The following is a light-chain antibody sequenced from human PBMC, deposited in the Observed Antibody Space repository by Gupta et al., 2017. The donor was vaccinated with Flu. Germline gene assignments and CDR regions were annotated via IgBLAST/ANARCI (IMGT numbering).Light chain of an antibody. V-gene: IGKV1-9*01. CDR1: QYISGH. CDR3: QQVNDYPFT. Sequence: DIQLTQSPSFLSASIGDRVTITCRASQYISGHLAWYQQKPGTAPKLLIHSSSTLRDGVPSRFSGSGSGTEFTLAISSLQPEDFATYYCQQVNDYPFTFGHGTSVDI. J-gene: IGKJ3*01. CDR2: SSS.